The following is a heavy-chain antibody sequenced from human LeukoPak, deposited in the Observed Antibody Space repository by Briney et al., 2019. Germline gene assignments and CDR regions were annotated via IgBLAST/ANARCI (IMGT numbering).Heavy chain of an antibody. Sequence: GGSLRLSCAASGFTFSSYSMNWVRQAPGKGLEWVSSISSSSGYIYYADSVKGRFTISRDNAKNSLYLQMNSLRAEDTAVYYCARDGLLAVADLWGQGTLVTVSS. CDR1: GFTFSSYS. CDR3: ARDGLLAVADL. CDR2: ISSSSGYI. V-gene: IGHV3-21*01. D-gene: IGHD6-19*01. J-gene: IGHJ1*01.